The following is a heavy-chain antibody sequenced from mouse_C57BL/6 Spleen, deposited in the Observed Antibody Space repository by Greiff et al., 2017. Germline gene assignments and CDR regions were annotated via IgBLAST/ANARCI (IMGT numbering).Heavy chain of an antibody. Sequence: EVQGVESGPVLVKPGASVKMSCKASGYTFTDYYMNWVKQSHGKSLEWIGVINPYNGGTSYNQKFKGKATLTVDKSDSTAYMELNSLTSEDSAVYYCATEEGFAYWGQGTLVTVSA. CDR3: ATEEGFAY. V-gene: IGHV1-19*01. J-gene: IGHJ3*01. CDR1: GYTFTDYY. CDR2: INPYNGGT.